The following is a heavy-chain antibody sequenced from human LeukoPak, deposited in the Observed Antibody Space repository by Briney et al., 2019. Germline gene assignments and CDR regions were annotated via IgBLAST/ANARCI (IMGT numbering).Heavy chain of an antibody. J-gene: IGHJ4*02. CDR3: ARVVQRRLGIGGDYGSGSYYKD. CDR2: IIPIFATA. D-gene: IGHD3-10*01. V-gene: IGHV1-69*05. CDR1: GGTFSSYA. Sequence: GASVKVSCKASGGTFSSYAISWVRQAPGQGLEWMGGIIPIFATANYAQKFQGRVTITTDESTSTAYMELSSLRSEDTAVYYCARVVQRRLGIGGDYGSGSYYKDWGQGTLVTVSS.